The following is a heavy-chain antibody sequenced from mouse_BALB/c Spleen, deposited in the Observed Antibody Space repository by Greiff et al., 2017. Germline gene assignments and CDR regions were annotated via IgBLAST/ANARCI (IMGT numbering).Heavy chain of an antibody. CDR1: GFTFNTYA. D-gene: IGHD2-1*01. CDR3: VRHLYYGNYGAMDY. V-gene: IGHV10-1*02. Sequence: EVKVVESGGGLVQPKGSLKLSCAASGFTFNTYAMNWVRQAPGKGLEWVARIRSKSNNYATYYADSVKDRFTISRDDSQSMLYLQMNNLKTEDTAMYYCVRHLYYGNYGAMDYWGQGTSVTVSS. J-gene: IGHJ4*01. CDR2: IRSKSNNYAT.